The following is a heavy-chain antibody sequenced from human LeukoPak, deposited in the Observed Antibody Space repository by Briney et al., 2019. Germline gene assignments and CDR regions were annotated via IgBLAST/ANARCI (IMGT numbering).Heavy chain of an antibody. CDR3: AKSLWGHCSSTSCYAGVDY. CDR1: GFTFSTYW. Sequence: PGGSLRLSCAASGFTFSTYWMHWVRQAPGKGLVWVSRISSDGSSTNYADSVKGRFTISRDNSKNTLYLQMNSLRAEDTAVYYCAKSLWGHCSSTSCYAGVDYWGQGTLVTVSS. V-gene: IGHV3-74*01. J-gene: IGHJ4*02. CDR2: ISSDGSST. D-gene: IGHD2-2*01.